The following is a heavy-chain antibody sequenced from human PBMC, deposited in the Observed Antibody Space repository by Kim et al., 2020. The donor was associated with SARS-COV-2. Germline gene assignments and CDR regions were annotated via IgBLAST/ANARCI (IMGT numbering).Heavy chain of an antibody. D-gene: IGHD3-3*02. Sequence: SETLSLTCTVSGGSISSSSYYWGWIRQPPGKGLEWIGSIYYSGSTYYNPSLKSRVTISVDTSKNQFSLKLSSVTAADTAVYYCVRVLRGSTFYYYYYGMDVWGQGTTVTVSS. J-gene: IGHJ6*02. CDR2: IYYSGST. CDR3: VRVLRGSTFYYYYYGMDV. V-gene: IGHV4-39*01. CDR1: GGSISSSSYY.